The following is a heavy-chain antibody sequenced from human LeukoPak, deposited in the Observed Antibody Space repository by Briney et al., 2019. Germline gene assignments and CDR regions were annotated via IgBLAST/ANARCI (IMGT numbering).Heavy chain of an antibody. J-gene: IGHJ6*03. CDR3: ARAYCSSTSCYSIYYMDV. D-gene: IGHD2-2*02. CDR1: GGSISSSSYY. CDR2: IYYSGST. Sequence: SETLSLTCTVSGGSISSSSYYWGWIRQPPGKGLEWIGSIYYSGSTYYNPSLKSRVTMSVDTSKNQFSLKLSSVTAADTAVYYCARAYCSSTSCYSIYYMDVWGKGTTVTVSS. V-gene: IGHV4-39*07.